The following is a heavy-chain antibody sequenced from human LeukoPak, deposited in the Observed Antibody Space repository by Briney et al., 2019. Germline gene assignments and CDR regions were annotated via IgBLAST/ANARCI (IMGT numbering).Heavy chain of an antibody. CDR1: GGSISSGGYS. CDR3: ARGDSGYYDSSGYLDY. V-gene: IGHV4-30-2*01. D-gene: IGHD3-22*01. Sequence: SQTLSLTCAVSGGSISSGGYSWSWIRQPPGKGLEWIGYIYHSGSTYYNPSLKSRVTISVDRSKNQFSLKLSSVTAADTAVYYCARGDSGYYDSSGYLDYWGQGPLVTVSS. J-gene: IGHJ4*02. CDR2: IYHSGST.